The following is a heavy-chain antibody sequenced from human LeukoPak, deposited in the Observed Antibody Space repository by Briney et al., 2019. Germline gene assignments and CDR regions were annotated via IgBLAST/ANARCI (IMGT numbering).Heavy chain of an antibody. V-gene: IGHV3-23*01. CDR2: ISGSGDYT. CDR3: AKQTPRHGQDSGSPFVSHWFDP. D-gene: IGHD6-25*01. J-gene: IGHJ5*02. Sequence: GGSLRLSCAASGFTFSSYAFSWVRQAPGKGLEWVSAISGSGDYTYYADSVRGRFTISRDNSKNTLFLQMNSLRAEDTAVYHCAKQTPRHGQDSGSPFVSHWFDPWGQGTLVIVSS. CDR1: GFTFSSYA.